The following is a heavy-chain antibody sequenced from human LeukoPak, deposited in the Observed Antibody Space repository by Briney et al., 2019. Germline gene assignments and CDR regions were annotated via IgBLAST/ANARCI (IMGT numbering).Heavy chain of an antibody. Sequence: GGSLRLSCAATGFTFSSYGMHWVRQAPGKGLEWVALISNDETYKFYADSVKGRFTISRDNSKDTLYLQMNSLRPEDTAVFHCARAGGSGWVGNAFDIWGQGTMVTVSS. CDR1: GFTFSSYG. CDR3: ARAGGSGWVGNAFDI. D-gene: IGHD6-19*01. V-gene: IGHV3-30*19. CDR2: ISNDETYK. J-gene: IGHJ3*02.